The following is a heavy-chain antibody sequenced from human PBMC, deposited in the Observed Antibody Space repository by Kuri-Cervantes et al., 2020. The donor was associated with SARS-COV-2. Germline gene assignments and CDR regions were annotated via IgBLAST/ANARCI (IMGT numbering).Heavy chain of an antibody. J-gene: IGHJ4*02. CDR1: GFTFSSYS. Sequence: GESLKISCAASGFTFSSYSMNWVRPAPGKGLEWVSSISSSSSYIYYADSVKGRFTISRDNAKNSLYLQMNSLRDEDTAVYYCARDPVGGSYGVFDYWGQGTLVTVSS. V-gene: IGHV3-21*01. CDR2: ISSSSSYI. D-gene: IGHD1-26*01. CDR3: ARDPVGGSYGVFDY.